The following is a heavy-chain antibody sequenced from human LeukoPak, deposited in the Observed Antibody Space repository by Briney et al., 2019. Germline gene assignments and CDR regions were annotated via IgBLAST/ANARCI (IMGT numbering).Heavy chain of an antibody. Sequence: PSETLSLTCTVSGGSISSYYWSWIRQPPGKGLEWIGYIYYSGSTNYNPSLKSRVTMSVDTSKNQFSLKLSSVTAADTAVYYCASSEYSSSLIFDYWGQGTLVTVSS. V-gene: IGHV4-59*01. D-gene: IGHD6-13*01. CDR2: IYYSGST. CDR3: ASSEYSSSLIFDY. J-gene: IGHJ4*02. CDR1: GGSISSYY.